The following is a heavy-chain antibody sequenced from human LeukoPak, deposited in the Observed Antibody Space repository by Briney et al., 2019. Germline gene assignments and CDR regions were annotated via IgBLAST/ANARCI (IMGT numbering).Heavy chain of an antibody. CDR1: GDSISSGDYY. D-gene: IGHD1-26*01. CDR3: AGDPYGGIYEGY. Sequence: TSSETLSLTCTVSGDSISSGDYYWSWIRQPPGKGLEWIGYIYYSGSTYYNPSLKSRVTISVDTSKNQFSLKLSSVTAADTAVYYCAGDPYGGIYEGYWGQGTLVTVSS. CDR2: IYYSGST. J-gene: IGHJ4*02. V-gene: IGHV4-30-4*08.